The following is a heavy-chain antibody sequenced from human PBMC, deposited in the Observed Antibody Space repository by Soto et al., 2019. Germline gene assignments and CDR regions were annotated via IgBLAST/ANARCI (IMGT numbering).Heavy chain of an antibody. CDR1: GYTFTSYD. CDR3: ARNYYGSGTFDY. D-gene: IGHD3-10*01. CDR2: MTPISGNT. J-gene: IGHJ4*02. Sequence: QVQLVQSGAEVKKPGASVKVSCKASGYTFTSYDINWVRQATGQGLEWVGWMTPISGNTGFAQKFQGRVTMTRDTSISPAYMELSSLRSEYTAIYYCARNYYGSGTFDYWGQGTLVTVSS. V-gene: IGHV1-8*01.